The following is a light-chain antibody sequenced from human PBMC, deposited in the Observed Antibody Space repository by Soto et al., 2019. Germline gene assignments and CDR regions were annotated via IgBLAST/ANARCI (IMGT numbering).Light chain of an antibody. CDR3: QQYNNWPLWT. CDR2: GAS. V-gene: IGKV3-15*01. J-gene: IGKJ1*01. CDR1: QSVSSN. Sequence: ERVMTQSPVTLSVSPGERATLSCRASQSVSSNLAWYQQKPGQAPRLLIYGASTRATGIPARFSGSGSGTEFTLTISSLQSEDFAVYYCQQYNNWPLWTFGQGTKVDIK.